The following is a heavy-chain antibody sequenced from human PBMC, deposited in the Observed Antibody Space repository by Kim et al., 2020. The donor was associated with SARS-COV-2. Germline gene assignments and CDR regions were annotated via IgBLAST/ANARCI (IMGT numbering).Heavy chain of an antibody. J-gene: IGHJ4*02. CDR3: ARPPYTVVVPAAPGRPVASPFDY. D-gene: IGHD2-2*01. CDR1: GGSISSSSYY. CDR2: IYYSGST. Sequence: SETLSLTCTVSGGSISSSSYYWGWIRQPPGKGLEWIGSIYYSGSTYYNPSLKSRVTISVDTSKNQFSLKLSSVTAADTAVYYCARPPYTVVVPAAPGRPVASPFDYWGQGTLVTVSS. V-gene: IGHV4-39*01.